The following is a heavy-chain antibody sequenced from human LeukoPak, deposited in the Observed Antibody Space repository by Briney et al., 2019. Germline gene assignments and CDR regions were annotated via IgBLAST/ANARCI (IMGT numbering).Heavy chain of an antibody. CDR2: IIPISGTA. J-gene: IGHJ6*03. V-gene: IGHV1-69*05. Sequence: SVKVSCKASGGTFSSYAISWVRQAPGQGLEWMGGIIPISGTANYAQKFQGRVTITTDESTSTAYMELSSLRSEDTAVYYCAGYSRPNYYYYMDVWGKGTTVTVSS. D-gene: IGHD3-22*01. CDR1: GGTFSSYA. CDR3: AGYSRPNYYYYMDV.